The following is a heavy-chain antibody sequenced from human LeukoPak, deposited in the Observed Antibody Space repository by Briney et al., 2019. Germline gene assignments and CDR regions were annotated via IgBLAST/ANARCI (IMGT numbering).Heavy chain of an antibody. J-gene: IGHJ3*02. CDR1: GYSFTNYW. CDR3: ARRDKYCTSTGCYKDAFDI. CDR2: IYPGDSDT. Sequence: GESLKISCKGSGYSFTNYWIGWVRQMPGKGLEWMGPIYPGDSDTRYSPSFQGQVTISADKSISTAYLQWSSLMASDTAIYFCARRDKYCTSTGCYKDAFDIWGQGTMVTVSS. V-gene: IGHV5-51*01. D-gene: IGHD2-2*02.